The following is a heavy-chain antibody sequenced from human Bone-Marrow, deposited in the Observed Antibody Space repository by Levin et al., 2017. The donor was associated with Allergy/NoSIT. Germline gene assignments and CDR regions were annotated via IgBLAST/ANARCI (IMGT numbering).Heavy chain of an antibody. V-gene: IGHV3-30*18. Sequence: QLGESLKISCAASGFSFSSYGIHWVRQAPGKALEWVALISFDGTEKHYADSVKGRFVLSRDDSKNTVSLQMNSLRSEDTALYYCAKDVYTTTGGFFFDHWGRGALVTVSS. D-gene: IGHD2-2*02. CDR2: ISFDGTEK. J-gene: IGHJ4*02. CDR3: AKDVYTTTGGFFFDH. CDR1: GFSFSSYG.